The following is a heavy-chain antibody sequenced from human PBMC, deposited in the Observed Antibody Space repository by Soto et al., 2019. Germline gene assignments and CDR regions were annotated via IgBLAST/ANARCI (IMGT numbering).Heavy chain of an antibody. Sequence: QITLKESGPTLVKPTQTLTLTCTFSGFSLSTSGVGVAWIRQPPGKALEWLALIYWDDDKRYRPSLESRLTIXXXPXXNQVVLTMTNMDSVDTATYYCAYLPCSGGSCYWFSFSGMAVWGQGTTVTVSS. CDR2: IYWDDDK. V-gene: IGHV2-5*02. J-gene: IGHJ6*02. D-gene: IGHD2-15*01. CDR1: GFSLSTSGVG. CDR3: AYLPCSGGSCYWFSFSGMAV.